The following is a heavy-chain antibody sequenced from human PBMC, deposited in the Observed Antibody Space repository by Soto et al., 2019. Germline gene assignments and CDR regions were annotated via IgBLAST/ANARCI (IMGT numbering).Heavy chain of an antibody. J-gene: IGHJ4*02. CDR2: VVPEGGET. V-gene: IGHV1-24*01. CDR3: VTFGLYDSLY. Sequence: QVQLVQSGAEVKKPGASVKVYCKVSGYTLTELSMHWVRQAPGKGLEWMGGVVPEGGETSYAQKFQGRVTMTEDTSTDTAYMELSTLRYDDTAVYYCVTFGLYDSLYWCQGTLVTVSS. CDR1: GYTLTELS. D-gene: IGHD3-16*01.